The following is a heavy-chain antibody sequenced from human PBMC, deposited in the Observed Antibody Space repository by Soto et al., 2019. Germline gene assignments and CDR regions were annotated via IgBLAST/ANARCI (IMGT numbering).Heavy chain of an antibody. D-gene: IGHD1-1*01. Sequence: QVQLVESGGGVVQPGRSLRLSCAASEFTFSNYAMHWVRQAPGKGLEWVSIISYDGGSQYYADSVKGRFTISRDNSKNTLYLHMNSLRDEDTAVYYCAGTSWSFSNAFDIWGQGTMVTVSS. J-gene: IGHJ3*02. CDR1: EFTFSNYA. V-gene: IGHV3-30-3*01. CDR2: ISYDGGSQ. CDR3: AGTSWSFSNAFDI.